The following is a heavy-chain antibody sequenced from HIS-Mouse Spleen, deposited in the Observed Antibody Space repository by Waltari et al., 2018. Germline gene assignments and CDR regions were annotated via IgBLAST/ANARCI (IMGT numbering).Heavy chain of an antibody. CDR2: ISYDGSNK. V-gene: IGHV3-30*18. J-gene: IGHJ4*02. CDR3: AKDKHHAFDY. CDR1: GFTFSSYG. Sequence: QVQLVESGGGVVQPGRSLRLSCAASGFTFSSYGMHWVRQEAGKGLEWVAVISYDGSNKYYADSVQGRFTISRDNSKSTLYLQMNSLRAEDTAVYYCAKDKHHAFDYWGQGTLVTVSS.